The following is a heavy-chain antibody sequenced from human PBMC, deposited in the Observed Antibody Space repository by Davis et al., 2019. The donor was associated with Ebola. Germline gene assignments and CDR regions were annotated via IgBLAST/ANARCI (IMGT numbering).Heavy chain of an antibody. V-gene: IGHV3-48*02. CDR3: VRDKDYGFDF. J-gene: IGHJ4*02. D-gene: IGHD4-17*01. CDR1: GFTVSSNY. CDR2: IRTTSEGG. Sequence: GESLKISCAASGFTVSSNYMNWVRQAPGKGLEWISNIRTTSEGGMTYADSVKGRFTISRDDVHDSLSLQMTSLRDEDTAVYYCVRDKDYGFDFWGQGTLVTVSS.